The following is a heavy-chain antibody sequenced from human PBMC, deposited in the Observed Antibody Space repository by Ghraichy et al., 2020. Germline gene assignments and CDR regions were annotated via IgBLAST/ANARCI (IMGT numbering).Heavy chain of an antibody. J-gene: IGHJ6*02. CDR1: GFTFSSYA. CDR2: ISGSGGST. Sequence: LSLTCAASGFTFSSYAMSWVRQAPGKGLEWVSAISGSGGSTYYADSVKGRFTISRDNSKNRLYVQMNSLRAEDTAVYYCAKDRSSLYYYHGMDVWGHGTTVTVSS. D-gene: IGHD6-19*01. V-gene: IGHV3-23*01. CDR3: AKDRSSLYYYHGMDV.